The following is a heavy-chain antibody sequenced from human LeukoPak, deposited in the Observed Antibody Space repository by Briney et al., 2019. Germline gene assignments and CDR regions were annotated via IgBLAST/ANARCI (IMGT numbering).Heavy chain of an antibody. Sequence: PGGSLRLSCAASGFTFSSYGMHWVRQAPGKGLEWVVVISYDGSNKYYADSVKGRFTISRDNSKNTLYLQMNSLRAEDTAVYYCAKSHSGYDFSGDYWGQGTLVTVSS. D-gene: IGHD5-12*01. V-gene: IGHV3-30*18. CDR1: GFTFSSYG. J-gene: IGHJ4*02. CDR3: AKSHSGYDFSGDY. CDR2: ISYDGSNK.